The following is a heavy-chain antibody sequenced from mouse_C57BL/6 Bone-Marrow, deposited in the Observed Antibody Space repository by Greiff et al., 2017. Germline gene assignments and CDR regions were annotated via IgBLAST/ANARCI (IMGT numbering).Heavy chain of an antibody. CDR2: IFPGSGRT. D-gene: IGHD2-4*01. J-gene: IGHJ1*03. V-gene: IGHV1-75*01. Sequence: VQLQQSGPELVKPGASVKISCKASGYNFNDYYINWVKQRPGQGLEWIGWIFPGSGRTYYNEKFKGKATLTGDKSSSTSYMLLSSLTSEASAVYFYSRDDYGVYFDVWGTGTTVTVAS. CDR1: GYNFNDYY. CDR3: SRDDYGVYFDV.